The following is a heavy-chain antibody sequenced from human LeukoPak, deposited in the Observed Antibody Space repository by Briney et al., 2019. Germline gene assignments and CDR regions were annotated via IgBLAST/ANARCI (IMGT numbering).Heavy chain of an antibody. CDR1: GYTFTRYG. Sequence: GASVKVSCKASGYTFTRYGISWVRQAPGQGLEWMGWISAYNGNTNYAQKLQGRVTMTTDTSTSTAYMELRSLRSDDTAVYYCARDPAQNYDILTGYYLGYYYYGMDVWGQGTTVTVSS. J-gene: IGHJ6*02. CDR2: ISAYNGNT. V-gene: IGHV1-18*01. D-gene: IGHD3-9*01. CDR3: ARDPAQNYDILTGYYLGYYYYGMDV.